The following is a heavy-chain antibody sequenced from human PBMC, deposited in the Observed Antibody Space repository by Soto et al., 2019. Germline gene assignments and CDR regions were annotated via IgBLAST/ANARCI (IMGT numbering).Heavy chain of an antibody. CDR1: GGTFSSYA. Sequence: GASVKVSCKASGGTFSSYAISWVRQAPGQGLEWMGGIIPIFGTANYAQKFQGRVTITADESTSTAYMELSSLRSEDTAVYYCARADNSEWLLHQYYYYYGMDVWGQGTTVTVSS. J-gene: IGHJ6*02. CDR3: ARADNSEWLLHQYYYYYGMDV. CDR2: IIPIFGTA. D-gene: IGHD3-3*01. V-gene: IGHV1-69*13.